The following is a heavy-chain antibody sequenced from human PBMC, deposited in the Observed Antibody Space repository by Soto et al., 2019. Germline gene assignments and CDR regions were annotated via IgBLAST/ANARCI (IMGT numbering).Heavy chain of an antibody. J-gene: IGHJ3*02. CDR3: ARRFAYSSGLDGFDI. CDR1: GFIFSSYA. Sequence: PGGSLRLSCAASGFIFSSYAMTWVRQAPGKGLEWVSGISGSGGTTYYVXXXKGRFTISRDNSKNTLYLQMNSLRAEDSAIYFCARRFAYSSGLDGFDIWGQGTMVTVSS. D-gene: IGHD6-19*01. CDR2: ISGSGGTT. V-gene: IGHV3-23*01.